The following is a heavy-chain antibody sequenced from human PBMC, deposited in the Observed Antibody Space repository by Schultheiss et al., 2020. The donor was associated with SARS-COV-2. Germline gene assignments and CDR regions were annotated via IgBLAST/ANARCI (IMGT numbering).Heavy chain of an antibody. CDR3: AKDTGSNGMDV. Sequence: GGSLRLSCAASGFTFSSYGMHWVRQAPGKGLEWVANIKQDGSEKYYVDSVKGRFTISRDNSKNTLYLQMSSLRAEDTAVYYCAKDTGSNGMDVWGQGTTVTVSS. D-gene: IGHD3-10*01. V-gene: IGHV3-7*03. CDR2: IKQDGSEK. CDR1: GFTFSSYG. J-gene: IGHJ6*02.